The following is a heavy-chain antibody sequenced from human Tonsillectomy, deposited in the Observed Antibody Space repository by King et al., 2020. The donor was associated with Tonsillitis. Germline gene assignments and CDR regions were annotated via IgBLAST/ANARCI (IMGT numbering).Heavy chain of an antibody. CDR2: IYSGGDT. J-gene: IGHJ6*01. CDR3: ARGVRRTLSPLYHYCGMDV. Sequence: VQLVESGGGLVQPGGSLRLSCAASGFTVSSNYMSWVRQAPGKGLEWVSVIYSGGDTYYADSVKGRFTISRHNSKNTLYLQMNSLRAEDTAVYYCARGVRRTLSPLYHYCGMDVWGQGTTVTVSS. D-gene: IGHD1-7*01. CDR1: GFTVSSNY. V-gene: IGHV3-53*04.